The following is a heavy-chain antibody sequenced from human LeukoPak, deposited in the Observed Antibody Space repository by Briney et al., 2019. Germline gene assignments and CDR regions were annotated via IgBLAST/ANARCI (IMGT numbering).Heavy chain of an antibody. J-gene: IGHJ4*02. CDR1: GLTFRNYW. Sequence: GGSLRLSCEGSGLTFRNYWMNWVRLAPGKGVEWVANINKDGSDKNYLDSVKGRFTISRDNAKNSQYLQMDSLRVEDTAVYYCTTLSAAAIDYWGQGTLVTVSS. D-gene: IGHD6-13*01. V-gene: IGHV3-7*01. CDR3: TTLSAAAIDY. CDR2: INKDGSDK.